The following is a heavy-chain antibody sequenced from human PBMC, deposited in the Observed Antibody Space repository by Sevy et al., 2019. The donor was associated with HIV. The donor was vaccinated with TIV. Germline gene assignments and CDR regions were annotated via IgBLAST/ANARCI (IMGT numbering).Heavy chain of an antibody. D-gene: IGHD2-21*02. CDR1: GFSISSGYY. CDR3: ARASAGDRLDYYGMDV. CDR2: IYHSGRT. V-gene: IGHV4-38-2*02. J-gene: IGHJ6*02. Sequence: SETLSLTCTVSGFSISSGYYWGWIRQSPEKGLEWIGNIYHSGRTYYKPSLKTRVTISVDTSKNQFSLKLISVTAADTAVYHCARASAGDRLDYYGMDVWGQGTTVTVSS.